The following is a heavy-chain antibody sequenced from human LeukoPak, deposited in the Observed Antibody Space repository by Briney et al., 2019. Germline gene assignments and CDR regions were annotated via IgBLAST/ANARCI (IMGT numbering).Heavy chain of an antibody. CDR1: GGSFSGYY. CDR3: ARDGGFYGDDTIDY. Sequence: PSETLSLTCAVYGGSFSGYYWSWIRQPPGKGLEWIGEINHSGSTNYNPSLKSRVTISVDTSKNQFSLKLSSVTAADTAVYYCARDGGFYGDDTIDYWGQGTLVTVSS. J-gene: IGHJ4*02. D-gene: IGHD4-17*01. CDR2: INHSGST. V-gene: IGHV4-34*01.